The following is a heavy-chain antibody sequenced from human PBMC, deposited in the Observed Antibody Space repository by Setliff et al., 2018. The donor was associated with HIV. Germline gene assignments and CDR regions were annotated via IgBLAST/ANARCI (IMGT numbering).Heavy chain of an antibody. Sequence: LRLSCAASGFTFSNHAMSWVRQAPGEGLEWVSAILSTGERTFYADSVKGRFTISRDNSQNALYLQMDSLRAEDTAVYHCAKLREGHVYSQYDSWGHGTLVTVSS. CDR2: ILSTGERT. CDR3: AKLREGHVYSQYDS. CDR1: GFTFSNHA. V-gene: IGHV3-23*01. J-gene: IGHJ5*01. D-gene: IGHD2-21*01.